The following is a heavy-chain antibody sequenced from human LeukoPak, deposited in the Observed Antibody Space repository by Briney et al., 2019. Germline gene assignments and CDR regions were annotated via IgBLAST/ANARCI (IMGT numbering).Heavy chain of an antibody. CDR1: GFTFSSYA. CDR2: ISGSGGST. D-gene: IGHD2-2*01. Sequence: GGSLRLSCGASGFTFSSYAMSWVRQAPGKGLEWVSAISGSGGSTYYADSVKGRFTISRDNSKNTLYLQMNSLRAEDTAVYYCATSLGYCSSTSCYWALYYYYGMDVWGQGTTVTVSS. CDR3: ATSLGYCSSTSCYWALYYYYGMDV. J-gene: IGHJ6*02. V-gene: IGHV3-23*01.